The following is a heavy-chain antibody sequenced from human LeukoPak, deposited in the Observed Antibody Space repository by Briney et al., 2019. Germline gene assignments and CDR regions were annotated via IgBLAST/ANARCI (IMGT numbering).Heavy chain of an antibody. J-gene: IGHJ5*02. D-gene: IGHD6-13*01. CDR2: IYYSGST. CDR1: GGSISRAGYY. CDR3: AREIAASGTNWFDP. Sequence: SETLSLTCTVSGGSISRAGYYWNWIRQHPERGLEWIGYIYYSGSTYSNPSLKSRVAISLDTSKNQFSLKLSSVTAADQALYYCAREIAASGTNWFDPWGPGTLVTVS. V-gene: IGHV4-31*03.